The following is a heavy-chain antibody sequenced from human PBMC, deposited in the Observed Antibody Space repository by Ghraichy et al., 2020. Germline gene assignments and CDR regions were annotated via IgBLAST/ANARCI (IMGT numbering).Heavy chain of an antibody. V-gene: IGHV4-30-2*01. J-gene: IGHJ6*02. CDR3: AVLAAHGADV. CDR2: IYRNGHA. D-gene: IGHD3-3*01. Sequence: SETLSLTCAVSGVSISSADYYWTWVRQPPGKAPEWIGYIYRNGHAYYNPSLRSRVTFSVDRSDKQFYLSLTSVTAADTAIYYCAVLAAHGADVWGQWTTVTVSS. CDR1: GVSISSADYY.